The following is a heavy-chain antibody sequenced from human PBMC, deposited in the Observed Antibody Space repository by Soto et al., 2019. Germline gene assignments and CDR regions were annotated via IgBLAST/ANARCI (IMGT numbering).Heavy chain of an antibody. V-gene: IGHV3-30-3*01. CDR1: GFTFSSYA. CDR2: ISYDGSNK. CDR3: ARAPSDNYDFWSGYYYGMDV. Sequence: HPGGSLRLSCAASGFTFSSYAMHWVRQAPGKGLEWVAVISYDGSNKYYADSVKGRFTISRDNSKNTLYLQMNSLRAEDTAVYYCARAPSDNYDFWSGYYYGMDVWGQGTTVTVSS. D-gene: IGHD3-3*01. J-gene: IGHJ6*02.